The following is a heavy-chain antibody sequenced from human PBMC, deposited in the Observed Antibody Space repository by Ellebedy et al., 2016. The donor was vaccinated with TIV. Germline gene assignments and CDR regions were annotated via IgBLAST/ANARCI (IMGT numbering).Heavy chain of an antibody. Sequence: PGGSLRLSCAASGFTFRSYAIXWVRQAPGKGLEWVSGFGVSGDSTYYGDSGKGRFTISRDNSQNTLYLQMNSLRAEDKAIYYCARGRYGTHKHHAFDYWGQGTLVTVSS. CDR3: ARGRYGTHKHHAFDY. D-gene: IGHD1-14*01. J-gene: IGHJ4*02. V-gene: IGHV3-23*01. CDR2: FGVSGDST. CDR1: GFTFRSYA.